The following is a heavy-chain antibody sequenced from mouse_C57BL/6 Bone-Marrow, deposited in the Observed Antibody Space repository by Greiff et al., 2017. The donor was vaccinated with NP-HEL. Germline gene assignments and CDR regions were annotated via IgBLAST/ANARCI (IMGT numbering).Heavy chain of an antibody. CDR1: GYTFTEYT. CDR2: FYPGSGSI. D-gene: IGHD2-3*01. Sequence: VQLQQSGAELVKPGASVKLSCKASGYTFTEYTIHWVKQRSGQGLEWIGWFYPGSGSIKYNENFKDKATLTADKSSSTVYMELSRLTSEDSAVYFCARHEDHRVYDGYPFAYWGQGTLVTVSA. J-gene: IGHJ3*01. CDR3: ARHEDHRVYDGYPFAY. V-gene: IGHV1-62-2*01.